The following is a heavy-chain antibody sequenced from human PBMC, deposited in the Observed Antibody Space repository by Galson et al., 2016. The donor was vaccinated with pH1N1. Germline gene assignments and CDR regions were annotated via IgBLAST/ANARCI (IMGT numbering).Heavy chain of an antibody. Sequence: QSGAEVKKPGESLKISCRGSGYSFTSYWIAWVRQKPGKGLEWMGIVYPGDSDTRYSPSFRGLFTFSADKSIGTAYLQWSSLEASDTAIYYCARYAVTYYYDSSGYPYWYFDLWGRGTLVTVSS. J-gene: IGHJ2*01. CDR3: ARYAVTYYYDSSGYPYWYFDL. D-gene: IGHD3-22*01. CDR2: VYPGDSDT. V-gene: IGHV5-51*03. CDR1: GYSFTSYW.